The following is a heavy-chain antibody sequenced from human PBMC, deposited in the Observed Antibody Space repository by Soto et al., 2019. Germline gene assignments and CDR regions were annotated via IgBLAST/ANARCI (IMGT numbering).Heavy chain of an antibody. D-gene: IGHD6-6*01. CDR2: ISSSSSYI. CDR1: GFTFSSYS. Sequence: GGCLRLSCAASGFTFSSYSMNWVRQAPGKGLEWVSSISSSSSYIYYAGSVKGRFTISRDNAKNSLYLQMNSLRAEDTAVYYCARGESSSSAVYWGQGTLVTVSS. CDR3: ARGESSSSAVY. V-gene: IGHV3-21*01. J-gene: IGHJ4*02.